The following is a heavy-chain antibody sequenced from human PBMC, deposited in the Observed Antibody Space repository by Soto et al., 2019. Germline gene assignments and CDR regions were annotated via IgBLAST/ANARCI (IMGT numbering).Heavy chain of an antibody. CDR1: GGSISSYY. J-gene: IGHJ4*02. V-gene: IGHV4-59*01. CDR2: IYYSGST. CDR3: ARALWFGEFRFDY. D-gene: IGHD3-10*01. Sequence: SETLSLTCTVSGGSISSYYWSWIRQSPGKGLEWIGYIYYSGSTNYNPSLKSRVTISVDTSKDQFSLKLSSVTVADTAVYYCARALWFGEFRFDYWGQGTLVTVSS.